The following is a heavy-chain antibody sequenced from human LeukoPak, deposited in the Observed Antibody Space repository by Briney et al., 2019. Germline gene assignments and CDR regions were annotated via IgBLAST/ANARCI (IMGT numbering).Heavy chain of an antibody. CDR3: ARGTMVRGVIEY. J-gene: IGHJ4*02. V-gene: IGHV1-2*02. Sequence: ASVKVSCKASGYTFTGYYTHWVRQAPGQGLEWMGWINPNSGGTNYAQKFQGRVTMTRDTSISTAYMELSRLRSDDTAVYYCARGTMVRGVIEYWGQGTLVTVSS. CDR1: GYTFTGYY. D-gene: IGHD3-10*01. CDR2: INPNSGGT.